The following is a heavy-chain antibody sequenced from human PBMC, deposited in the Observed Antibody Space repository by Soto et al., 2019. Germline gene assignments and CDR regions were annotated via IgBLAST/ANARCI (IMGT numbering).Heavy chain of an antibody. J-gene: IGHJ5*02. V-gene: IGHV3-48*03. D-gene: IGHD2-15*01. CDR2: ISSSGSTI. CDR3: APTCSGGSCYYFNWFDP. CDR1: GFTFSSYE. Sequence: PGGSLRLSCAASGFTFSSYEMNWVRQAPGKGLEWVSYISSSGSTIYYADSVKGRFTISRDNAKNSLYLQMNSLRAEDTAVYYCAPTCSGGSCYYFNWFDPWGQGTLVTVSS.